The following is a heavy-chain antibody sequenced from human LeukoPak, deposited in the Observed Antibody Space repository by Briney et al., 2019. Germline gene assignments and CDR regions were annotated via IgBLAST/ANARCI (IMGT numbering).Heavy chain of an antibody. CDR1: GFTFSDYY. CDR3: ARVGSFWYYYHSSGYCFAY. V-gene: IGHV3-11*04. CDR2: ISSSGSTI. Sequence: GGSLRLSCAASGFTFSDYYMSWIRQAPGKGLEWVSYISSSGSTIYYADSVKGRFTISRDDAKNSLYLQMNSLRAEDTAVYYCARVGSFWYYYHSSGYCFAYWGQGTLVTVSS. J-gene: IGHJ4*02. D-gene: IGHD3-22*01.